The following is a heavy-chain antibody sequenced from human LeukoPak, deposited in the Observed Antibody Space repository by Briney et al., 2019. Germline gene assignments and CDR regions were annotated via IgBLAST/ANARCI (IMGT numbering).Heavy chain of an antibody. D-gene: IGHD3-22*01. Sequence: SGPTLVNPTQTLTLTFTFSGFSLRTSGMGVNWIRQPPGKALEWLARIDWDDGKYYNTSLKTRLTISKDTSKNQVVLTMTNIDPVDTATYYCARVMTTYLYFDYWGQGALVTVSS. CDR2: IDWDDGK. CDR1: GFSLRTSGMG. CDR3: ARVMTTYLYFDY. V-gene: IGHV2-70*11. J-gene: IGHJ4*02.